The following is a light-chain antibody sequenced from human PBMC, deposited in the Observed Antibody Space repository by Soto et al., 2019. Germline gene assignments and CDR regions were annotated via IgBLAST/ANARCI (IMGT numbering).Light chain of an antibody. CDR2: GDN. CDR3: AAWDDSLNGVV. J-gene: IGLJ2*01. Sequence: QLVLTQSPSVSGTPGQGVTISCSGGTSNIGTYTVNWYQQLPGTAPKVLIYGDNQRPSGVADRFSGSKSGTSASLAISGLQSEDEADYYCAAWDDSLNGVVFGGGTKLTVL. V-gene: IGLV1-44*01. CDR1: TSNIGTYT.